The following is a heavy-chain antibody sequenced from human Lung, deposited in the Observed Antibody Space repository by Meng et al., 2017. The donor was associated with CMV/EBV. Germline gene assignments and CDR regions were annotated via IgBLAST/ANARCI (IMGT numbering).Heavy chain of an antibody. CDR1: GFTFSNAR. CDR3: LYYYDSSGYVDY. Sequence: SXAASGFTFSNARMSWVRQAPGKGLEWVGRFKGTTDGGTTDYAAPVKGRFSISRDDSKKTLHLQMNSLKTEDTAVYFCLYYYDSSGYVDYWGQGTLVXVSS. D-gene: IGHD3-22*01. V-gene: IGHV3-15*01. J-gene: IGHJ4*02. CDR2: FKGTTDGGTT.